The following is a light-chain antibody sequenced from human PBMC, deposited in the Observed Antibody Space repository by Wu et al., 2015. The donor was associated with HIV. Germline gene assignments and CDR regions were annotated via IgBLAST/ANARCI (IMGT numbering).Light chain of an antibody. V-gene: IGKV1-39*01. Sequence: EIQVTQSPSSLSASDGDRVTIDCRASQNVGKFLSWYQQKPGKAPKLLIYAASTLQSGVPSRFSGSGSGTDFTLTIDGLQGEDFATYFCQQSDTTPWTFGQGTKVEVK. J-gene: IGKJ1*01. CDR1: QNVGKF. CDR3: QQSDTTPWT. CDR2: AAS.